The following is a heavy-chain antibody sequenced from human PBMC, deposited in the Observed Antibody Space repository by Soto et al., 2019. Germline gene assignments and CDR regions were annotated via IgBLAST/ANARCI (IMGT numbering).Heavy chain of an antibody. J-gene: IGHJ5*02. CDR2: IYYSGST. Sequence: QVQLQESGPGLVKPSQTLSLTCTVSGGSISSGGYYWSWIRQHPGKGLEWIGYIYYSGSTYYNPSLERRVTISVDTSKNQFSLKLSSVTAADTAVYYCARVAVYCSSTSCYQVNWFDPWGQGTLVTVSS. D-gene: IGHD2-2*01. CDR3: ARVAVYCSSTSCYQVNWFDP. V-gene: IGHV4-31*03. CDR1: GGSISSGGYY.